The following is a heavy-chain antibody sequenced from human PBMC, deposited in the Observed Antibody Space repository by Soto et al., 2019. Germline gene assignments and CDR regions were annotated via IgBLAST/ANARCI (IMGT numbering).Heavy chain of an antibody. D-gene: IGHD2-21*02. CDR3: ARDVVTTYGLDV. CDR2: IFDRGST. Sequence: QVQLQESGPGLVKPSQTLSLTCTVSGGSIRRGGYYWSWIRQHPGRVLEWIGYIFDRGSTFYNPSLASRVTTSVDTSKNQFSLKLTSVTAADTAVYYCARDVVTTYGLDVWGQGTTVTVSS. CDR1: GGSIRRGGYY. V-gene: IGHV4-31*03. J-gene: IGHJ6*02.